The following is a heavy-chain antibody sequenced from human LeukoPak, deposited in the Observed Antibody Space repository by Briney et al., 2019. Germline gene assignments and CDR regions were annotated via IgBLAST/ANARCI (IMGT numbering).Heavy chain of an antibody. V-gene: IGHV1-2*02. J-gene: IGHJ4*02. CDR3: VREGNELLSKNFDY. D-gene: IGHD2-21*02. CDR2: IKPHRGGT. CDR1: GFTFSGHY. Sequence: ASVKVSCKASGFTFSGHYIHWGRQAPGQGLEWMGYIKPHRGGTSTPQKFQGRVTMTTDTSISAVYMELCSLTSDDTAMYYCVREGNELLSKNFDYWGQGSLVTVSS.